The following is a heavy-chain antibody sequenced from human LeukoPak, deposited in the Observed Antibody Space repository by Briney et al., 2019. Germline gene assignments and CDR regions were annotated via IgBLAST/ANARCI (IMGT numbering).Heavy chain of an antibody. CDR3: ARGVLYGDPHYYYYYGMDV. D-gene: IGHD4-17*01. CDR2: IIPIFGTA. CDR1: GGTFSSYA. V-gene: IGHV1-69*13. Sequence: ASVKVSCKASGGTFSSYAISWVRQAPGQGLEWMGGIIPIFGTANYAQKFQGRVTITADESTSTAYMELSSLRSEDTAVYYCARGVLYGDPHYYYYYGMDVWGQGTTVTVSS. J-gene: IGHJ6*02.